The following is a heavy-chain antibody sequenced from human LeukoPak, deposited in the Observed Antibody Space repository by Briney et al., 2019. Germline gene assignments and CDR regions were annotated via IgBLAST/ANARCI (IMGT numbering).Heavy chain of an antibody. V-gene: IGHV1-18*01. J-gene: IGHJ6*03. Sequence: ASVTVSCKASGYTFTIYGISWVRQAPGQGVEWMGWISAYNGNTNYAQKLQGRVTMTTDTSTSTAYMELRSLRSDDTAVYYCARDRVPVVAATLYYYYMDVWGKGTTVTVSS. D-gene: IGHD2-15*01. CDR3: ARDRVPVVAATLYYYYMDV. CDR2: ISAYNGNT. CDR1: GYTFTIYG.